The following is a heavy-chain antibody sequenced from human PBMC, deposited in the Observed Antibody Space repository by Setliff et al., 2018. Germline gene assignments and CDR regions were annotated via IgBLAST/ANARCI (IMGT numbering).Heavy chain of an antibody. J-gene: IGHJ4*02. V-gene: IGHV1-69*05. Sequence: SVKVSCKASGGTFSSYGISWVRQAPGQGLEWMGGTIPIFGTTTYAQKFQGRVTIITDESTTTAYMELSSLRSEDTAVYYCARGPGPRVVVAMPFDHWGQGALVTVSS. CDR1: GGTFSSYG. CDR3: ARGPGPRVVVAMPFDH. D-gene: IGHD3-22*01. CDR2: TIPIFGTT.